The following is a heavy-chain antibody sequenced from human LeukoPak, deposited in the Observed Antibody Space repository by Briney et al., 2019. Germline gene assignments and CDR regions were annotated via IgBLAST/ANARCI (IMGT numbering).Heavy chain of an antibody. CDR1: GYTFTGYY. CDR2: INPNSGGT. CDR3: AADHTIFGVVIIPPLGY. V-gene: IGHV1-2*02. J-gene: IGHJ4*02. D-gene: IGHD3-3*01. Sequence: ASVKVSCKASGYTFTGYYMHWVRQAPGQGLEWMGWINPNSGGTNYAQKFQGRVTMTRDTSISTAYMELSRLRSDDTAVYYCAADHTIFGVVIIPPLGYWGQGTLVTVSS.